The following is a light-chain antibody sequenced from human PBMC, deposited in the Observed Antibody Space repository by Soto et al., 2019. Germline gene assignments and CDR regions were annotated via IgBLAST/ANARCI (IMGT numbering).Light chain of an antibody. CDR2: GTS. CDR1: QNINSN. Sequence: EIVMTQSPATLSVSPGESATLSCRASQNINSNLAWYQQKPGQSPRLLFYGTSNRATGIPDRFSGTGSGTDFTLTISRLEPEDFAVYYCQQYGSSGTFGQGTKVDIK. V-gene: IGKV3-20*01. CDR3: QQYGSSGT. J-gene: IGKJ1*01.